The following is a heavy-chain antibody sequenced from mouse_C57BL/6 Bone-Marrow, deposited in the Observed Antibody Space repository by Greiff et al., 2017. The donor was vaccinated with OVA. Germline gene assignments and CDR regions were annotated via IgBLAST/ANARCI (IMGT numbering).Heavy chain of an antibody. CDR3: ARRWSWFAY. CDR2: IHPNSGST. Sequence: QVQLQQPGAELVKPGASVKLSCKASGYTFTSYWMHWVKQRPGQGLEWIGMIHPNSGSTNYNEKFKSKATLTVDKSSSTAYMQLSSLTSEDSAVYYCARRWSWFAYWGQGTLVTVSA. V-gene: IGHV1-64*01. CDR1: GYTFTSYW. J-gene: IGHJ3*01.